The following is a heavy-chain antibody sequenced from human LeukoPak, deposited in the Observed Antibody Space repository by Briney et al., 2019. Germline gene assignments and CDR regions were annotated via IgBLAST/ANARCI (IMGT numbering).Heavy chain of an antibody. CDR1: GYTFTSYG. Sequence: ASVEVSCKASGYTFTSYGISWVRQAPGQGLEWMGWISAYNGNTNYAQKLQGRVTMTTDTSTSTAYMELRSLRSDDTAVYYCARAVRYCSSTSCYPSRWFDPWGQGTLVTVPS. CDR3: ARAVRYCSSTSCYPSRWFDP. CDR2: ISAYNGNT. J-gene: IGHJ5*02. V-gene: IGHV1-18*01. D-gene: IGHD2-2*01.